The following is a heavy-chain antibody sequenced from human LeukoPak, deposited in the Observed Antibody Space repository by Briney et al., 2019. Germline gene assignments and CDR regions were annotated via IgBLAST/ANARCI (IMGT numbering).Heavy chain of an antibody. Sequence: GGSLRLSCAASGFTFSSYSMNWVRQAPGKGLEWVSAISGSGGSTYYADSVKGRFTISRDNSKNTLYLQMNSLRAEDTAVYYCASLNYDYVWGSYRSPHYFDYWGQGTLVTVSS. D-gene: IGHD3-16*02. V-gene: IGHV3-23*01. J-gene: IGHJ4*02. CDR1: GFTFSSYS. CDR2: ISGSGGST. CDR3: ASLNYDYVWGSYRSPHYFDY.